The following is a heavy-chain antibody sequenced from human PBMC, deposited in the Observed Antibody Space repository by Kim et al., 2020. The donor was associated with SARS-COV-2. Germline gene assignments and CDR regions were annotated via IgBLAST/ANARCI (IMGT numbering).Heavy chain of an antibody. J-gene: IGHJ5*02. V-gene: IGHV2-5*02. CDR1: GFSLTTTGVG. CDR3: AQRPRPITTVRGDWFAP. Sequence: SGPTLVNPTQTLTLTCTFSGFSLTTTGVGVGWIRQPPGKALEWLALIYWDDDKRYSPSLKNRLSITKDTSKNQVVLTMTNMDPVDTATYYCAQRPRPITTVRGDWFAPWGQGTLVTVSS. D-gene: IGHD3-10*01. CDR2: IYWDDDK.